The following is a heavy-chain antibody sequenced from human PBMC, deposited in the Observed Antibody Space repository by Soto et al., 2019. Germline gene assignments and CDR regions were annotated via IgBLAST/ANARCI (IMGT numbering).Heavy chain of an antibody. CDR1: GGTFSTYA. CDR3: ARGWGYDSSDYYSAY. J-gene: IGHJ4*02. Sequence: QVQLVQSGAEVKQPGSSVKVSCKTSGGTFSTYAISWVRQAPGQGLEWMGGIVPIFGTPNYAQKFKGRVTIAGDDSTRTAYMEMRSVRSEDTAVYYCARGWGYDSSDYYSAYWGRGTLVTVSS. CDR2: IVPIFGTP. D-gene: IGHD3-22*01. V-gene: IGHV1-69*01.